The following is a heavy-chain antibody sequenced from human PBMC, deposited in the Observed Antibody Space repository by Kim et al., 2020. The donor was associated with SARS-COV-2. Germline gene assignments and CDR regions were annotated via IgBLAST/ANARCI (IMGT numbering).Heavy chain of an antibody. CDR3: AKRGDCSRTSCYNGQFDY. Sequence: KGRFTISRDNSKNSLYLHMNSLRTEDTALYYCAKRGDCSRTSCYNGQFDYWGQGTLVTVSS. J-gene: IGHJ4*02. D-gene: IGHD2-2*01. V-gene: IGHV3-43*01.